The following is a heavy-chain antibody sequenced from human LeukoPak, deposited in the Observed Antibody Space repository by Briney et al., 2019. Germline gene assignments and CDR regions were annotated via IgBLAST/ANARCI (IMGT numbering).Heavy chain of an antibody. CDR2: ISYDGSNK. J-gene: IGHJ4*02. CDR1: GFTFSSYA. D-gene: IGHD3-3*01. Sequence: QTGGSLRLSCAASGFTFSSYAMHWVRQAPGKGLEWVAVISYDGSNKYYADSVKGRFTISRDNSKNTLYLQMNSLRAEDTAVYYCARDRGLDSIFHDYWGQGTLVTVSS. CDR3: ARDRGLDSIFHDY. V-gene: IGHV3-30-3*01.